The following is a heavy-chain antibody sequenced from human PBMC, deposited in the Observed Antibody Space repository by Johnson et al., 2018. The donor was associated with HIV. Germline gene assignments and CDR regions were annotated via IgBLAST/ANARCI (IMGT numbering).Heavy chain of an antibody. V-gene: IGHV3-30-3*01. Sequence: QVQLVESGGGVVQPGGSLRLSCVASGFSFSSYTMHWVRQAPGKGLEWVAIISFDENDQSYHGTNKYHADSVKGRFTISRDNSKNSLFLQMNSLTTEDTAVYDCASPQAGDYPQDDAFHIWGQGTVVTVSS. CDR1: GFSFSSYT. D-gene: IGHD4-17*01. CDR3: ASPQAGDYPQDDAFHI. CDR2: ISFDENDQSYHGTNK. J-gene: IGHJ3*02.